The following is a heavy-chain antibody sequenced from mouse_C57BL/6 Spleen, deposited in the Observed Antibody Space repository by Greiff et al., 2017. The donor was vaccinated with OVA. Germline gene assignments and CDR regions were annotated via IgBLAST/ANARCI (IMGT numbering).Heavy chain of an antibody. V-gene: IGHV1-9*01. J-gene: IGHJ1*03. CDR3: ARAYGSPYWYFDV. CDR2: ILPGSGST. CDR1: GYTFTGYW. Sequence: QVQLKQSGAELMKPGASVKLSCKATGYTFTGYWIEWVKQRPGHGLEWIGEILPGSGSTNYNEKFKGKATFTVDTSSNTAYMQLSSLTSEDSAVYYCARAYGSPYWYFDVWGTGTTVTVSS. D-gene: IGHD1-1*01.